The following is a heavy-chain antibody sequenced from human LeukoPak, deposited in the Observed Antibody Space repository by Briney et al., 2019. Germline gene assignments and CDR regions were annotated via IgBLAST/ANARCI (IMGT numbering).Heavy chain of an antibody. D-gene: IGHD2-2*01. CDR2: INQGGSEK. CDR3: ARDMVPAGIAFDY. J-gene: IGHJ4*02. Sequence: GGSLRLSCTASGFTFNSHWMGWVRQAPGKGLEWLANINQGGSEKYYVDSVKGRFTISRDNAKNSLYLQMNSLRAEDTAVYYCARDMVPAGIAFDYWGQGTMVTVSS. CDR1: GFTFNSHW. V-gene: IGHV3-7*03.